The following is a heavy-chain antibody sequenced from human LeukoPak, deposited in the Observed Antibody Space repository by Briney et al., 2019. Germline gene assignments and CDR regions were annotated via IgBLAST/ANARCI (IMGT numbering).Heavy chain of an antibody. V-gene: IGHV3-23*01. Sequence: GGSLRLSCAASGFTFSSYAMSWVRQAPGQGLEWVSAISGSGGSTYYADSVKGRFTISRDNSKNTLYLQMNSLRAEDTAVYYCAKPTYSSSWQSYYFDYWGQGTLVTVSS. CDR3: AKPTYSSSWQSYYFDY. J-gene: IGHJ4*02. CDR2: ISGSGGST. D-gene: IGHD6-13*01. CDR1: GFTFSSYA.